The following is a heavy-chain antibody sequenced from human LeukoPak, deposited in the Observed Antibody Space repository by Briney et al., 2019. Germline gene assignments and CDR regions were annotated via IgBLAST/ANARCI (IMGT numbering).Heavy chain of an antibody. CDR1: GFTFSSYS. J-gene: IGHJ3*02. CDR3: ARDPLSGDAFDI. D-gene: IGHD2-2*01. V-gene: IGHV3-21*01. CDR2: ISSSSSYI. Sequence: PGGSLRLSCAASGFTFSSYSMNWVRQAPGKGLEWVSSISSSSSYIYYADSVKGRFTISRDNAKNSLYLQMNSLRAGDTAVYYCARDPLSGDAFDIWGQGTMVTVSS.